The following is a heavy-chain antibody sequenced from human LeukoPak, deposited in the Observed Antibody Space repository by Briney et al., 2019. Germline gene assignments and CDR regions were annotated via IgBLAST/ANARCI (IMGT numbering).Heavy chain of an antibody. D-gene: IGHD3-22*01. J-gene: IGHJ4*02. Sequence: SVKVSCKASGGTFSSYAISWVRQAPGQGLEWMGGIIPIFGTANYAQKFQGRVTITADESTSTAYMELSSLKSEDTAVYYCARVMEGDDSSGYYYSFDYWGQGTLVTVSS. CDR1: GGTFSSYA. CDR3: ARVMEGDDSSGYYYSFDY. CDR2: IIPIFGTA. V-gene: IGHV1-69*13.